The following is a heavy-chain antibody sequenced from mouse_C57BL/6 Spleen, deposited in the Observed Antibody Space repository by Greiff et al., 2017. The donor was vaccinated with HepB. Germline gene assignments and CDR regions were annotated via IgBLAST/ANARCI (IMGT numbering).Heavy chain of an antibody. D-gene: IGHD2-12*01. Sequence: VQLQQSGAELMKPGASVKLSCKATGYTFTGYWIEWVKQRPGHGLEWIGEIVPGSGSTNYNEKFKGKTTFTADTSSNTAYMQLSSLTTEDSAIYYCAKKNYIPQYAMDYWGQGTSVTVSS. V-gene: IGHV1-9*01. CDR1: GYTFTGYW. CDR2: IVPGSGST. J-gene: IGHJ4*01. CDR3: AKKNYIPQYAMDY.